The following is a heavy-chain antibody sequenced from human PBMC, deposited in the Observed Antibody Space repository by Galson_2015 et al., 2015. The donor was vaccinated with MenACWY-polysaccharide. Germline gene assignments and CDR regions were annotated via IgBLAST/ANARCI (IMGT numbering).Heavy chain of an antibody. D-gene: IGHD4-11*01. J-gene: IGHJ4*02. CDR1: GFTFSTSG. CDR3: ARDYSNYRGLDY. CDR2: ISYDGSNK. V-gene: IGHV3-30*03. Sequence: SLRLSCAASGFTFSTSGMHWVRQAPGKGLEWVAVISYDGSNKFSADSVKGRFTISRDNSKSTLYLQMNSLRAEDTAVYYCARDYSNYRGLDYWSQGTLVTVSS.